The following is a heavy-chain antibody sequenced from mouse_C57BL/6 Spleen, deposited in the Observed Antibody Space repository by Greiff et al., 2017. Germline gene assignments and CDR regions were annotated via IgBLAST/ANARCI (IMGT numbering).Heavy chain of an antibody. CDR1: GYTFTSYW. Sequence: QVQLQQPGAELVMPGASVKLSCKASGYTFTSYWMHWVKQRPGQGLEWIGEIDPSDSYTNYNQKFKGKSTLTVDKAASTAYMQRSSLTSEDSAVYYCARGGRSYDWYFDVWGTGTTVTVSS. CDR3: ARGGRSYDWYFDV. CDR2: IDPSDSYT. J-gene: IGHJ1*03. D-gene: IGHD1-1*01. V-gene: IGHV1-69*01.